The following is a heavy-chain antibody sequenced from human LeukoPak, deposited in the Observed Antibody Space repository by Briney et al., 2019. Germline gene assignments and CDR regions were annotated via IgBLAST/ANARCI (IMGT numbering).Heavy chain of an antibody. D-gene: IGHD6-19*01. J-gene: IGHJ4*02. CDR3: ARYSSGWYSGTYFDY. Sequence: GGSLRLSCAASGFTFSSYSMNWVRQAPGKGLEWVSSISSSSSYIYYADSVKGRFTISRDNAKNSLYLQMNSLRAEDKAVYYCARYSSGWYSGTYFDYWGQGTLVTVCS. V-gene: IGHV3-21*01. CDR2: ISSSSSYI. CDR1: GFTFSSYS.